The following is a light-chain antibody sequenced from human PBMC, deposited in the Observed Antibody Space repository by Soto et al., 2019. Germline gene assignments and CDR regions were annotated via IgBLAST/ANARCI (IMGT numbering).Light chain of an antibody. V-gene: IGKV3-20*01. Sequence: EIVLTQFPDTLSLSPGERATLSCRASQSVSSSSLAWYQQKRGQAPRLLIHGASSRATGIPDRFSGSGSGTEFTLTISRLEPEDFAAYYCQQYGSSPRTFGQGTQVEV. CDR1: QSVSSSS. CDR3: QQYGSSPRT. J-gene: IGKJ1*01. CDR2: GAS.